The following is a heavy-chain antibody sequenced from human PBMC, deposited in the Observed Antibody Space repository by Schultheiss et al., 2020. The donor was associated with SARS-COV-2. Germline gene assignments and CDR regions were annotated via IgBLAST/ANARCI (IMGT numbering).Heavy chain of an antibody. V-gene: IGHV1-18*01. Sequence: ASVKVSCKASGYTFTSYGINWVRQAPGQGLEWMGWISAYNGNTNYAQKLQGRVTMTTDTSTSTAYMELGSLRSDDTAVYYCARDPLGYCSGGSCYSWGQGTLVTVSS. CDR1: GYTFTSYG. D-gene: IGHD2-15*01. CDR2: ISAYNGNT. J-gene: IGHJ4*02. CDR3: ARDPLGYCSGGSCYS.